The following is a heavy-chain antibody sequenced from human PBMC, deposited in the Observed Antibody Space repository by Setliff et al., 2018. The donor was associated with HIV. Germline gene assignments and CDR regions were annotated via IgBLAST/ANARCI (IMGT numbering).Heavy chain of an antibody. CDR1: GFTLINYA. Sequence: GGSLRLSCVASGFTLINYAMSWVRQAPGKGLEWVSGISSTGGTTYYADSVKGRFTISRDNSKNTLFLQVKSLTAEDTAIYYCGKDSSDWSDGWGQGTLVTVSS. D-gene: IGHD3-22*01. V-gene: IGHV3-23*01. CDR3: GKDSSDWSDG. CDR2: ISSTGGTT. J-gene: IGHJ5*02.